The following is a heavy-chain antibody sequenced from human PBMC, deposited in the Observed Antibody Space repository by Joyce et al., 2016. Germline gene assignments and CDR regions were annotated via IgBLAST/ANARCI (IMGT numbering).Heavy chain of an antibody. CDR2: IIPVLNKP. V-gene: IGHV1-69*08. D-gene: IGHD2-21*02. Sequence: QVQLVQSGAEVKKPGSSVKVSCKASGGAFSGYTVSWIRQAPGQGLQWIGRIIPVLNKPDYAQKFQGRVTITLDKSTSTAYLEVRSLRSEDSALYYCARDWVVTPMARTFDLWGQGTMVTVST. J-gene: IGHJ3*01. CDR3: ARDWVVTPMARTFDL. CDR1: GGAFSGYT.